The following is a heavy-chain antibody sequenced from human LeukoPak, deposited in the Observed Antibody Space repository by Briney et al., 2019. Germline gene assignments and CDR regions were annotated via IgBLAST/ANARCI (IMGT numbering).Heavy chain of an antibody. J-gene: IGHJ4*02. Sequence: SETLSLTCTVSGGSISSYYWSWIRQPPGKGLEWIGYIYYSGSTNYNLSLKSRVTISVDTSKNKFSLKLSSVTAADTAVYYCARAERWFQLYDYWGQGTLVTVSS. CDR1: GGSISSYY. CDR3: ARAERWFQLYDY. V-gene: IGHV4-59*01. CDR2: IYYSGST. D-gene: IGHD3-10*01.